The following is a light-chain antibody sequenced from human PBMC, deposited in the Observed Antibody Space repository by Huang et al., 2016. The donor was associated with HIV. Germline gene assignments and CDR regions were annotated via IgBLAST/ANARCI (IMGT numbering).Light chain of an antibody. V-gene: IGKV1-12*01. J-gene: IGKJ5*01. CDR1: QDISSY. CDR3: QQTDRFSIT. Sequence: DIQMTQSPSSVSASVGERVTITCRASQDISSYVAWYQQKPDKAPKLLIYATSTLQSGVPSRFSGSSSGTEFTLTISSLQPEDFATYYCQQTDRFSITFGQGTRLEIK. CDR2: ATS.